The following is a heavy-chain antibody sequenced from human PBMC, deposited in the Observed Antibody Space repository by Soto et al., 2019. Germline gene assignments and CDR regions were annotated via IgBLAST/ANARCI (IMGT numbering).Heavy chain of an antibody. J-gene: IGHJ4*02. CDR3: ARAGTNMVQFDY. Sequence: PSETLSLTCTVSGGSINSYIWSRIRQSPGKGLEWIGHIYYSGSTSYSPSLKSRVSISVDTSKNQFSLEVHSVTAADTAVYYCARAGTNMVQFDYWGQGTLVPFSS. V-gene: IGHV4-59*01. CDR2: IYYSGST. D-gene: IGHD3-10*01. CDR1: GGSINSYI.